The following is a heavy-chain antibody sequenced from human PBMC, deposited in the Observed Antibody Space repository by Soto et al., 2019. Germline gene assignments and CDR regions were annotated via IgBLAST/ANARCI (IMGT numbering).Heavy chain of an antibody. CDR2: INAGNGNT. CDR3: AANVLRFLEWLLPYYYYYGMDV. Sequence: ASVKVSCKASGYTFTSYALHWVRQAPGQRLEWMGWINAGNGNTKYSQKFQGRVTITRDTSASTAYMELSSLRAEDTAVYYCAANVLRFLEWLLPYYYYYGMDVWGQGTTVTVSS. D-gene: IGHD3-3*01. CDR1: GYTFTSYA. V-gene: IGHV1-3*01. J-gene: IGHJ6*02.